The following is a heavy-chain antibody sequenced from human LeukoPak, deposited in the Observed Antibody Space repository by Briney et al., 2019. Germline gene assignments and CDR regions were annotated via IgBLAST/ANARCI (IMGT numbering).Heavy chain of an antibody. CDR2: INPSGGST. V-gene: IGHV1-46*01. Sequence: ASVKVSCTASGYTFTSYYMHWVRQAPGQGLEWMGIINPSGGSTSYAQKFQGRVTMTRDTSTSTVYMELSSLRSEDTAVYYCARAFTVTQLFDYWGQGTLVTVSS. CDR1: GYTFTSYY. J-gene: IGHJ4*02. CDR3: ARAFTVTQLFDY. D-gene: IGHD4-17*01.